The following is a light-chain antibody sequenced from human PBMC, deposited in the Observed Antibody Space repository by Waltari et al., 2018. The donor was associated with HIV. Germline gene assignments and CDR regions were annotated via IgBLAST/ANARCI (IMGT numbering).Light chain of an antibody. CDR1: TSNIGSNHD. CDR3: QSYDNTLSGSRV. CDR2: GDS. Sequence: SVLMQPPSVSGAPGQRVTISCTGNTSNIGSNHDVHWYQHVQGTAPKLLIYGDSIRPSGVPDRFSGSKAGTSASLAITGLQAEDEGYYYCQSYDNTLSGSRVFGGGTKVTVL. J-gene: IGLJ3*02. V-gene: IGLV1-40*01.